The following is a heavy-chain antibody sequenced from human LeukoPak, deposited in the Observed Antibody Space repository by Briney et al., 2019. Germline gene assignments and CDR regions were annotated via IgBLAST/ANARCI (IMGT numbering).Heavy chain of an antibody. Sequence: PSQTLSLTCTVSGGSISSGGYYWSWIRQHPGKGLEWIGYIYYSGSTYYNPSLKSRATISVDTSKNQFSLKLSSVTAADTAVYYCARGSSSWPYYFDYWGQGTLVTVSS. CDR2: IYYSGST. D-gene: IGHD6-13*01. CDR3: ARGSSSWPYYFDY. V-gene: IGHV4-31*03. J-gene: IGHJ4*02. CDR1: GGSISSGGYY.